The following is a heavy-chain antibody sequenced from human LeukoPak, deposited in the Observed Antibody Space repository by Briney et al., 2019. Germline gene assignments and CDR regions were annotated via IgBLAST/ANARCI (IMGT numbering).Heavy chain of an antibody. D-gene: IGHD5-12*01. Sequence: KSSETLSLTCTVSGGSISSYYWSWIRQPAGKGLEWIGRIYTSGSTNYNPSLKSRVTISVDTSKNQFSLKLSSVTAADTAVYYCARVSGYDWESSYDYWGQGTLVTVSS. CDR2: IYTSGST. V-gene: IGHV4-4*07. CDR3: ARVSGYDWESSYDY. CDR1: GGSISSYY. J-gene: IGHJ4*02.